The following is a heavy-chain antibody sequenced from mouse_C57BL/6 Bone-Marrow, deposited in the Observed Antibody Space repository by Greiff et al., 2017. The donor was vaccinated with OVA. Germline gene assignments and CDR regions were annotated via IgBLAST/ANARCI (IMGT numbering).Heavy chain of an antibody. CDR2: IYPRDGSN. D-gene: IGHD3-1*01. J-gene: IGHJ3*01. Sequence: VQLKQSGPELVKPGASVKLSCKASGYTFTSYDINWVKQRPGQGLEWIGWIYPRDGSNKYNEKFKGKATLTVDTSSSTAYMELHSLTSEDSAVYFCARGASWFAYWGQGTLVTVSA. CDR3: ARGASWFAY. CDR1: GYTFTSYD. V-gene: IGHV1-85*01.